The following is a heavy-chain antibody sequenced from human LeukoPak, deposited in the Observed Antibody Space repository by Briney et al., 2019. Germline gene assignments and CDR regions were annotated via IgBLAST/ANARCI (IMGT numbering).Heavy chain of an antibody. D-gene: IGHD2-2*01. J-gene: IGHJ6*03. Sequence: ASVKVSCKASGYTFTVYNMHSVRPAPGQRLEWMGRINPKIGGTNNTQKHQSSVTITRDKSISTDNMERSRLRSDETAVYYWARDIVVVPAAGGYYYYYYMDGWGKGSTVTVSS. CDR3: ARDIVVVPAAGGYYYYYYMDG. CDR1: GYTFTVYN. CDR2: INPKIGGT. V-gene: IGHV1-2*06.